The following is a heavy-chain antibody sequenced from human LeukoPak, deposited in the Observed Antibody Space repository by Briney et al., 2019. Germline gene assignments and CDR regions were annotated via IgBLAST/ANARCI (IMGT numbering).Heavy chain of an antibody. CDR2: INPSCGST. D-gene: IGHD2-2*01. Sequence: GASVKVSCKASGYTFTSYYMHWVRQAPGQGLEWMGIINPSCGSTSYAQKFQGRVTMTRDTSTSTGYMELSSLRSEDTAVYYCARDRRAYCSSTSCLAFDPWGQGTLVTVSS. J-gene: IGHJ5*02. CDR1: GYTFTSYY. V-gene: IGHV1-46*01. CDR3: ARDRRAYCSSTSCLAFDP.